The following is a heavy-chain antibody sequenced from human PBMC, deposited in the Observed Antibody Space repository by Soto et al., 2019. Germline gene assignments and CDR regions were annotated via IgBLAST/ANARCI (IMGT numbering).Heavy chain of an antibody. J-gene: IGHJ4*02. D-gene: IGHD2-2*01. CDR2: INSDGSNT. Sequence: EAQLVESGGGLVQPGGSLRLSCAASGFTFSSFWMHWVRQAPGEGLVWVSRINSDGSNTNYADSVKGRFTISRDNAKNTLYLQTNSLRAEDTAVYYCARGGVPAAMSYWGQGTLVTVSS. V-gene: IGHV3-74*01. CDR3: ARGGVPAAMSY. CDR1: GFTFSSFW.